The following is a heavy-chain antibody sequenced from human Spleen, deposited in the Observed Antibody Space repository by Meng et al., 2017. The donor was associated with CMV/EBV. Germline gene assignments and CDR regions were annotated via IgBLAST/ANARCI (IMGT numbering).Heavy chain of an antibody. J-gene: IGHJ4*02. CDR1: GFIFSDYT. V-gene: IGHV3-21*06. CDR2: TSTSGGFK. Sequence: GSGFIFSDYTMSWVSQAPGKGLEWVSTTSTSGGFKHYGVSVEGRFTISRDNTKNSLYLEMNNLRAEDTAVYYCVRGGEHCTKTSCFHWGPGTLVTVSS. CDR3: VRGGEHCTKTSCFH. D-gene: IGHD2-8*01.